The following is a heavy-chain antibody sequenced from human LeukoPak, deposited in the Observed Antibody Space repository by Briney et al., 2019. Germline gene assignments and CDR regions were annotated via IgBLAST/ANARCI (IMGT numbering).Heavy chain of an antibody. CDR1: GFTFSNYG. Sequence: GGSLRLSCAASGFTFSNYGMHWVRQAPGKGLEWVAVISYDGSNKYYADSVKGRFTISRDNSKNTLYLQMNSLRAEDTAVYYCARGMVVGAMVDYWGQGTLVTVSS. CDR3: ARGMVVGAMVDY. D-gene: IGHD1-26*01. J-gene: IGHJ4*02. CDR2: ISYDGSNK. V-gene: IGHV3-30*03.